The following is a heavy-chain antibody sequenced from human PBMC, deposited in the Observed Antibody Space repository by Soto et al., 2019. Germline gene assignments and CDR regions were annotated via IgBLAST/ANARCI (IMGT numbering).Heavy chain of an antibody. CDR2: FSYSGSL. CDR1: GGSSRAYH. J-gene: IGHJ2*01. CDR3: AGGPRYWSFAL. Sequence: PSETLSLTCSVYGGSSRAYHWSWIRQSPGEGLEWIGEFSYSGSLNYNTSLKRRVAVSLDTSTDHFSLTMTSVTAADTGVYFCAGGPRYWSFALWGRGTLVTVSS. V-gene: IGHV4-34*01. D-gene: IGHD1-20*01.